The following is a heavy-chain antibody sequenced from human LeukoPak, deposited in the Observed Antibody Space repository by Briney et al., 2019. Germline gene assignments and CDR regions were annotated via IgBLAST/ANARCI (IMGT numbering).Heavy chain of an antibody. V-gene: IGHV4-59*08. CDR2: IYYSGST. Sequence: SETLSLTCTVSGGSISSYYWSWIRQPPGKGLEWIGYIYYSGSTNYNPSLKSRVTISVDTSKNQFSLKLSSVTAADTAVYYCARLNHYYDSSGFYYYYGMDVWGQGTTVTVSS. J-gene: IGHJ6*02. CDR1: GGSISSYY. CDR3: ARLNHYYDSSGFYYYYGMDV. D-gene: IGHD3-22*01.